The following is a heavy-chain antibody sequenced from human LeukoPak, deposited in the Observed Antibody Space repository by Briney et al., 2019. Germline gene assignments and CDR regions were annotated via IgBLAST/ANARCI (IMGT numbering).Heavy chain of an antibody. CDR1: GGTFSSYA. CDR3: ARPRRDGLQGAAFDI. D-gene: IGHD5-24*01. Sequence: GASVKVSCKASGGTFSSYAISWVRQAPGQGLEWMGRIIPILGIANYAQKFQGRVTITADKSTSTAYMELSSLRSEDTAVYYCARPRRDGLQGAAFDIWGQGTMVTVSS. J-gene: IGHJ3*02. CDR2: IIPILGIA. V-gene: IGHV1-69*04.